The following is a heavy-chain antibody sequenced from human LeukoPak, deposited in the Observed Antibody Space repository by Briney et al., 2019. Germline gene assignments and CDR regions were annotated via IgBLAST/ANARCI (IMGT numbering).Heavy chain of an antibody. CDR3: VRALMSPSEY. V-gene: IGHV3-74*01. CDR2: INSDGSST. CDR1: GFTFSGYW. J-gene: IGHJ4*02. D-gene: IGHD3-16*01. Sequence: PGGSLRLSCAASGFTFSGYWLHRVRQAPGKGLVWVSRINSDGSSTSYADSVKGRFTISRDNAKNTLYLQMNSLRAEDTAVYYCVRALMSPSEYWGQGTLVTVSS.